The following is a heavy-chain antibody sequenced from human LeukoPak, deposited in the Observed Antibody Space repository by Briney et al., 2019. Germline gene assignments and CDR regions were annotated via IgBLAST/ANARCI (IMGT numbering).Heavy chain of an antibody. D-gene: IGHD3-10*01. CDR2: IYYSGNT. Sequence: SETLSLTCTVSGGSISSYYWSWIRQPPGKGLEWIGYIYYSGNTNYNPSLKSRVTISADTSKNQFSLKLSSVTAADTAVYYCARRRGGVTMVRGPRGAFDYWGQGTLVTVSS. J-gene: IGHJ4*02. V-gene: IGHV4-59*12. CDR1: GGSISSYY. CDR3: ARRRGGVTMVRGPRGAFDY.